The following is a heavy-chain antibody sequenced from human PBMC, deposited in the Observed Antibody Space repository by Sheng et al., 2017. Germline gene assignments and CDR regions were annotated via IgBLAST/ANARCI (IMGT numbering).Heavy chain of an antibody. V-gene: IGHV4-34*01. J-gene: IGHJ4*02. CDR2: INHSGST. CDR1: GGSFSGYY. D-gene: IGHD1-26*01. Sequence: QVQLQQWGAGLLKPSETLSLTCAVYGGSFSGYYWSWIRQPPGKGLEWIGEINHSGSTNYNPSLKSRVTISVDTSKNQFSLKLSSVTAADTAVYYCARGGGFSGSSLHYFDYWGQGTLVTVSS. CDR3: ARGGGFSGSSLHYFDY.